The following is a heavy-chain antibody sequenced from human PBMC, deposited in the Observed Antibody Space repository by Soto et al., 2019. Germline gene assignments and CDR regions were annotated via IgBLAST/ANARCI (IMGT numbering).Heavy chain of an antibody. CDR1: GFTFSSYW. D-gene: IGHD3-3*01. J-gene: IGHJ4*02. CDR2: IKQEGSEK. Sequence: PGGSLRLSCAASGFTFSSYWMSWVRPAPGEGLEWVANIKQEGSEKYYVDSVKGRFTISRDNAKNSLYLQMNSLRAEDTAVYYCARLFKDFWSGYSYYFDYGGQGTLVTVSS. CDR3: ARLFKDFWSGYSYYFDY. V-gene: IGHV3-7*01.